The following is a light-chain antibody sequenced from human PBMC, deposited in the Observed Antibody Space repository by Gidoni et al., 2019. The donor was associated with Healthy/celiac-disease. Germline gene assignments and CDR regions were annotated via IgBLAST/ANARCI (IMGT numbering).Light chain of an antibody. CDR2: GAS. J-gene: IGKJ4*01. CDR3: QQYGSSPGT. V-gene: IGKV3-20*01. CDR1: QSVSSSY. Sequence: IVLTQSPGTLSLSPGERATISCRASQSVSSSYLAWYQQKPGQAPRLLIYGASSRATGIPDRFSGSGSGTDFTLTISRLEPEDFAVYYCQQYGSSPGTFGGGTKVEIK.